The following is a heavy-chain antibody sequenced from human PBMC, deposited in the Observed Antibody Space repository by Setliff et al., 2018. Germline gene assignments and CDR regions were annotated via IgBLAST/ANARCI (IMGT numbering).Heavy chain of an antibody. CDR2: IDKDGSST. CDR3: ASTPSSSSQN. V-gene: IGHV3-74*01. J-gene: IGHJ4*02. CDR1: GFRISFREYW. D-gene: IGHD6-6*01. Sequence: GGSLRLSCAASGFRISFREYWMFWVRQAPGKGLEWVARIDKDGSSTVYADSVKGRFTISRDNAKNSLYLQVNSLRAEDTAVYYCASTPSSSSQNWGQGTLVTVSS.